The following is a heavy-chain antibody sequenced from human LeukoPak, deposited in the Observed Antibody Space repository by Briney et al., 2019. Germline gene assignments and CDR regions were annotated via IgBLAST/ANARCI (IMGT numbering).Heavy chain of an antibody. V-gene: IGHV3-23*01. Sequence: GGSLRLSCTASGVNVSRIYMGWVRQAPGKGLEWVSAISGSGGSTYYADSVKGRFTISRDNSKNTLYLQMNSLRAEDTAVYYCAKDQKPTTVVDDAFDIWGQGTMVTVSS. CDR3: AKDQKPTTVVDDAFDI. CDR2: ISGSGGST. CDR1: GVNVSRIY. D-gene: IGHD4-23*01. J-gene: IGHJ3*02.